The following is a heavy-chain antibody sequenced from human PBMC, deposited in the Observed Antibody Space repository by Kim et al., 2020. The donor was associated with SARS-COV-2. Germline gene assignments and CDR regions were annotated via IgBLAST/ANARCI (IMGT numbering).Heavy chain of an antibody. V-gene: IGHV3-48*02. CDR1: GFTFSSYS. Sequence: GGSLRLSCAASGFTFSSYSMNWVRQAPGKGLEWVSYISSSSSTIYYADSVKGRFTISRDNAKNSLYLQMNSLRDEDTAVYYCAGLKDHVDTAMVIAFDIWGQGTMVTVSS. CDR2: ISSSSSTI. CDR3: AGLKDHVDTAMVIAFDI. J-gene: IGHJ3*02. D-gene: IGHD5-18*01.